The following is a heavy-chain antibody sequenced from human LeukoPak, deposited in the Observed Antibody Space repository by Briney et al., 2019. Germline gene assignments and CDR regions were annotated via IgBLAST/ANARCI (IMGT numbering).Heavy chain of an antibody. CDR3: ARDRHAPRPAFSRGNGMDV. V-gene: IGHV1-2*02. CDR2: INPNSGGT. J-gene: IGHJ6*02. Sequence: GASVKVSCKASGYTFTGYYMHWVRQAPGQGLEWMGWINPNSGGTNYAQKFQGRVTMTRDTSISTAYMELSRLRSDDTAVYYCARDRHAPRPAFSRGNGMDVWGQGTTVTVSS. CDR1: GYTFTGYY. D-gene: IGHD1-1*01.